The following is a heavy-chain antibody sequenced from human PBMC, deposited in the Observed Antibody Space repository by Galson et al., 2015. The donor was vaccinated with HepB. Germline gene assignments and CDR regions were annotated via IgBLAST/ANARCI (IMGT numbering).Heavy chain of an antibody. V-gene: IGHV3-48*01. CDR3: ARDPGLDY. CDR2: ISSSSNNI. J-gene: IGHJ4*02. Sequence: SLRLSCAASGFSFSSYSMNWVRQAPGKGLEWVAYISSSSNNIYYTESVKGRFTISRDNAKNSLYLQMKSLRGEDTAVYYCARDPGLDYWGQGTLVTVS. CDR1: GFSFSSYS.